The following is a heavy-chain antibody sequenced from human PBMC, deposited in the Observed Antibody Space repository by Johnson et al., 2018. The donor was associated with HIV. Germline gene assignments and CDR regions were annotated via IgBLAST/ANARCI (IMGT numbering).Heavy chain of an antibody. CDR3: ATFGGGSFHAFDI. CDR2: IKQDGSEK. CDR1: GFTFSSYW. J-gene: IGHJ3*02. V-gene: IGHV3-7*05. D-gene: IGHD1-26*01. Sequence: LVESGGGLVQPGGSLRLSCAASGFTFSSYWMGWVRQAPGKGLEWVANIKQDGSEKYYVDSLKGRFTISRDNAKNSLYLQMNSLRAEDTAVYYCATFGGGSFHAFDIWGQGTMVTVSS.